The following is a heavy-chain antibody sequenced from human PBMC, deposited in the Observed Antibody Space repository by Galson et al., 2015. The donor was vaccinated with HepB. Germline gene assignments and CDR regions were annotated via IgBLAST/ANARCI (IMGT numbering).Heavy chain of an antibody. V-gene: IGHV7-4-1*02. J-gene: IGHJ5*02. D-gene: IGHD3-10*02. CDR3: ARDVLDVVRGGNWFDP. CDR2: INTHTENP. Sequence: SVKVSCKASGYTFTHYAMNWVRQAPGQGLEWMGWINTHTENPTYAQGFTGRFVFSLDTSVSTAYLHISNLKAEDTAVYYCARDVLDVVRGGNWFDPWGQGTLVTVSS. CDR1: GYTFTHYA.